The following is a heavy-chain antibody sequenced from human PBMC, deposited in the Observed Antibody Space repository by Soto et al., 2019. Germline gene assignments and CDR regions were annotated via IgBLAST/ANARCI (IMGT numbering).Heavy chain of an antibody. D-gene: IGHD3-10*01. CDR2: MNPNSGNT. CDR3: ARGADGSGSYYIDY. J-gene: IGHJ4*02. CDR1: GYTFTSYD. Sequence: ASVKVSCKASGYTFTSYDINWVRQATGQGLEWMGWMNPNSGNTGYAQKFQGRVTMTRNTSISTAYMELSSLRSEDTAVYYCARGADGSGSYYIDYWGQGTLVTVSS. V-gene: IGHV1-8*01.